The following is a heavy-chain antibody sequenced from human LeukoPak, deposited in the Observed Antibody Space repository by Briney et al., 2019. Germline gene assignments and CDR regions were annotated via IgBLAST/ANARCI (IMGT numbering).Heavy chain of an antibody. V-gene: IGHV4-38-2*02. D-gene: IGHD6-6*01. CDR2: IYHSGST. J-gene: IGHJ6*03. CDR3: ARLRAARLSRKYYYYYMDV. Sequence: PSETLSLTCTVSGYSISSGYYWGWIRQPPGKGLEWIGSIYHSGSTYYNPSLKSRVTISVDTSKNQFSLKLSSVTAADTAVYYCARLRAARLSRKYYYYYMDVWGKGTTVTVSS. CDR1: GYSISSGYY.